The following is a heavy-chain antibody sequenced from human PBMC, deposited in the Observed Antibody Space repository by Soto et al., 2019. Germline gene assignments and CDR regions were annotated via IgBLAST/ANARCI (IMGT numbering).Heavy chain of an antibody. D-gene: IGHD3-16*02. CDR3: ARHAKNYDYVWGSYRHGYYYYGMDV. V-gene: IGHV4-39*01. Sequence: SETLSLTCTVSGGSISSSIYYGGWIRQPPGKGLEWIGSIFYSGSTYYNPSLKSRVTISVDTSKNQFSLKLSSVTAADTAVYYCARHAKNYDYVWGSYRHGYYYYGMDVWGQGTTVTVSS. J-gene: IGHJ6*02. CDR2: IFYSGST. CDR1: GGSISSSIYY.